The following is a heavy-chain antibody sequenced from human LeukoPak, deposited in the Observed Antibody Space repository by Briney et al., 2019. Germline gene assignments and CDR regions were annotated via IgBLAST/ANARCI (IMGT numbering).Heavy chain of an antibody. CDR1: GFTFSSYS. CDR3: ARDRVLGGYYYGMDV. V-gene: IGHV3-21*01. D-gene: IGHD1-26*01. J-gene: IGHJ6*02. CDR2: ISGSSTYI. Sequence: GGSLRLSCAASGFTFSSYSMNWVRRAPGKGLEWVSSISGSSTYIYYADSVKGRFTISRDNAKNSLYLQMNSLRVVDTAIYYRARDRVLGGYYYGMDVWGQGTTVTVSS.